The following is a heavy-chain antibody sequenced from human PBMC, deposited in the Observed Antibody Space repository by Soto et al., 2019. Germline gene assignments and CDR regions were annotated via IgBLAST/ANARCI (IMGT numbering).Heavy chain of an antibody. Sequence: QEHLVESGGGVVLHGRSLRLSCVVSGFTFSSYGMHWVRQAPGKGLEWVAVISYDGGNKYYADSVKGRFTISRDNSKNTLYLQMNSLRAEDTAVYYCAKDRGRYCRGGSCSYGMDVWGQGTTVTVSS. D-gene: IGHD2-15*01. V-gene: IGHV3-30*18. CDR2: ISYDGGNK. CDR1: GFTFSSYG. J-gene: IGHJ6*02. CDR3: AKDRGRYCRGGSCSYGMDV.